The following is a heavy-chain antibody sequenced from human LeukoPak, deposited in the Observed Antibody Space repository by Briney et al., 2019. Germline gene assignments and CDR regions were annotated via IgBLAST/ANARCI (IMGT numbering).Heavy chain of an antibody. CDR1: GYTFTSYD. D-gene: IGHD3-10*01. CDR2: INPNSGGT. V-gene: IGHV1-2*03. CDR3: ARDTDTGNYYGSGSYYSPPGY. Sequence: LEASVKVSCKASGYTFTSYDINWVRQATGQGLEWMGWINPNSGGTNYAQKFQGRVTMTTDTSTSTAYMELRSLRSDDTAVYYCARDTDTGNYYGSGSYYSPPGYWGQGTLVTVSS. J-gene: IGHJ4*02.